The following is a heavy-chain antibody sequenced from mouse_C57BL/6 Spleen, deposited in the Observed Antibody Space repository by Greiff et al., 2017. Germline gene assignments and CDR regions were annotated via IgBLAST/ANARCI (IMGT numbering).Heavy chain of an antibody. CDR2: LYPGSGST. Sequence: QVQLQQPGAELVKPGASVKMSCKASGYTFTSYWITWVKQRPGQGLEWIGDLYPGSGSTNYNEKFKSKATLTVDTSSSTAYMQLSSLTSEDSAVYYCARYDYYGSSYNFDYWGQGTTLTVSS. D-gene: IGHD1-1*01. V-gene: IGHV1-55*01. J-gene: IGHJ2*01. CDR1: GYTFTSYW. CDR3: ARYDYYGSSYNFDY.